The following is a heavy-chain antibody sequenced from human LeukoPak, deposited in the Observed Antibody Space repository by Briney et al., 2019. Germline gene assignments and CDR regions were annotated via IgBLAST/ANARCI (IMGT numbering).Heavy chain of an antibody. CDR2: INPNSGGT. V-gene: IGHV1-2*06. CDR3: ARDRGRYCSGGSCKSDAFDI. CDR1: GYTFTGYF. Sequence: ASVKGSCKASGYTFTGYFMHWVRQAPGQGLEWMGRINPNSGGTNYAQKFQGRVTMTRDTSISTAYMELSRLRSDDTAVYYCARDRGRYCSGGSCKSDAFDIWGQGTMVTVSS. D-gene: IGHD2-15*01. J-gene: IGHJ3*02.